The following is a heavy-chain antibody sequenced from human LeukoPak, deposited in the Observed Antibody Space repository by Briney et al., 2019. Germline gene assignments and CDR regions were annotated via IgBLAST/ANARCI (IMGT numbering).Heavy chain of an antibody. D-gene: IGHD2-2*01. CDR2: VSTTGYYI. J-gene: IGHJ4*02. Sequence: GGSLRLSCAASGFTFSSYSTNWVRQAPGKGLEWASSVSTTGYYIYYADSVKGRFSISRDNAKNSLYLQMNSLRAGDTAVYYCARGGDCGTTSCYYFDFWGQGTRVTVSS. CDR1: GFTFSSYS. V-gene: IGHV3-21*01. CDR3: ARGGDCGTTSCYYFDF.